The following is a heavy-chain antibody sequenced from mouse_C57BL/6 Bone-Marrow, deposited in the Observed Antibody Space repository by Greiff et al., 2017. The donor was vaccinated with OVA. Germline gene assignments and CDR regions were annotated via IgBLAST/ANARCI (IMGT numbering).Heavy chain of an antibody. V-gene: IGHV5-16*01. CDR1: GFTFSDYY. CDR2: INYDGSST. CDR3: ARWGYDYDGFGAMDY. D-gene: IGHD2-4*01. J-gene: IGHJ4*01. Sequence: EVKLMESAGGLVQPGSSMKLSCTASGFTFSDYYMAWVRQVPEKGLEWVANINYDGSSTYYLDSLKSRFIISRDNAKNILYLQMSSLKSEDTATYYCARWGYDYDGFGAMDYWGQGTSVTVSS.